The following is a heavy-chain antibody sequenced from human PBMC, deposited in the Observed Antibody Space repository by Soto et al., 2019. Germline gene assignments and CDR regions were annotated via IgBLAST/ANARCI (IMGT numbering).Heavy chain of an antibody. CDR2: IIPILSIA. J-gene: IGHJ4*02. Sequence: EASLKVSCKASGGTFSSYTISWVRQAPGQVLEKMRRIIPILSIANYAQKFQGRVTITADKSTSTAYMELSSLRSEDTAVYYCARVDRDYWGQGTLVTVSS. CDR3: ARVDRDY. V-gene: IGHV1-69*02. CDR1: GGTFSSYT.